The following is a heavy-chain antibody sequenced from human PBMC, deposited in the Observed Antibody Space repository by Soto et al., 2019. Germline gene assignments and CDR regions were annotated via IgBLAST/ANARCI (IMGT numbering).Heavy chain of an antibody. V-gene: IGHV1-2*04. D-gene: IGHD3-10*01. CDR3: ARGPLLWFGESSYFDY. J-gene: IGHJ4*02. Sequence: QVQLVQSGAEVKKPGSSVKVSCKASGGTFSSYAISWVRQAPGQGLEWMGGIIPNSGGTNYAQKFQGWVTMTRDTSISTAYMELSRLRSDDTAVYYCARGPLLWFGESSYFDYWGQGTLVTVSS. CDR1: GGTFSSYA. CDR2: IIPNSGGT.